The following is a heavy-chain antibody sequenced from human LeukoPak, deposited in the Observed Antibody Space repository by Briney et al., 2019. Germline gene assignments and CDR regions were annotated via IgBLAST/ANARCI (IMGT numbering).Heavy chain of an antibody. CDR1: GGSFSGYY. CDR2: INHSGST. CDR3: AMGYYGSGSYIGY. V-gene: IGHV4-34*01. D-gene: IGHD3-10*01. J-gene: IGHJ4*02. Sequence: SETLSLTCAVYGGSFSGYYWSWIRQPPGEGLEWIGEINHSGSTNYNPSLKSRVTISVDTSKNQFSLKLSSVTAADTAVYYCAMGYYGSGSYIGYWGQGTLVTVSS.